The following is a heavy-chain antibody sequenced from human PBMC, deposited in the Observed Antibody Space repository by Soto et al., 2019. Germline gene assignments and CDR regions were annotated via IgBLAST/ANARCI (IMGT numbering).Heavy chain of an antibody. Sequence: QITLKESGPTLVKPTQTLTLTCTFSGFSLSTSGVGVGWIRQPPGKALEWLALIYWDDDKRYSPSLKSRLTITKDTSKIPVVLTMTNMDPVDTAAYYCAHVTPLVITFGGVIVTAGASYFAYWGKGTLVTVSS. CDR1: GFSLSTSGVG. CDR3: AHVTPLVITFGGVIVTAGASYFAY. V-gene: IGHV2-5*02. J-gene: IGHJ4*02. D-gene: IGHD3-16*02. CDR2: IYWDDDK.